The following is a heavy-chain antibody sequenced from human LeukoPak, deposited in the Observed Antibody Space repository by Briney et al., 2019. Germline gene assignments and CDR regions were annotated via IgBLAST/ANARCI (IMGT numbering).Heavy chain of an antibody. D-gene: IGHD2-21*02. Sequence: GGSLRLSCAASGFPFSSHAMSWVRQPPGKGLEWASAISNGKTYYADSVRGRFTISRDDSKNTVYLQMNNLRDEDTALYYCVREAGYCASVCLKSNWFDPWGQGTLVTVSS. CDR3: VREAGYCASVCLKSNWFDP. V-gene: IGHV3-23*01. J-gene: IGHJ5*02. CDR1: GFPFSSHA. CDR2: ISNGKT.